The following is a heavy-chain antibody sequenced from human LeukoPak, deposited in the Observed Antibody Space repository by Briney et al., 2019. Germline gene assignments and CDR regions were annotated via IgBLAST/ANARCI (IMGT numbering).Heavy chain of an antibody. CDR3: ARGSYSNRHGGYDY. D-gene: IGHD4-11*01. V-gene: IGHV1-2*02. Sequence: ASVKVSCKASGYTFTGYYMHWVRQAPGQGLEWMGWINPNSGGTNYAQKFQGRVTMTRDTSISTAYMELSRLRSDDTAVYYCARGSYSNRHGGYDYWGQGTLVTVSS. CDR2: INPNSGGT. CDR1: GYTFTGYY. J-gene: IGHJ4*02.